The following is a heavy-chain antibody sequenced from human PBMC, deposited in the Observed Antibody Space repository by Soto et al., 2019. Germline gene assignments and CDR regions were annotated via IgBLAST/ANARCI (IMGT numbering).Heavy chain of an antibody. CDR3: ARVSLFNWYYYDSSGYYDY. CDR2: INAGNGNT. D-gene: IGHD3-22*01. CDR1: GYTFTSYA. V-gene: IGHV1-3*01. J-gene: IGHJ4*02. Sequence: QVPLVQSGAEVKKPGASVKVSCKASGYTFTSYAMHWVRQAPGQRLEWMGWINAGNGNTKYSQKFQGRVTITRDTSASTAYMELSSLRSEDTAVYYCARVSLFNWYYYDSSGYYDYWGQGTLVTVSS.